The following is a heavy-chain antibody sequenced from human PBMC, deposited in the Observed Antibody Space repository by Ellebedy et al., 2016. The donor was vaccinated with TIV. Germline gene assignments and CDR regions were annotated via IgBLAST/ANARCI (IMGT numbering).Heavy chain of an antibody. J-gene: IGHJ3*02. CDR2: IFYSGST. CDR3: ARYNSGWGYDAFDI. CDR1: GGSFSSSTYY. V-gene: IGHV4-39*07. D-gene: IGHD6-19*01. Sequence: SETLSLXCTVSGGSFSSSTYYWGWIRQPPGKGLGWIGSIFYSGSTYYNPSLKSRVTISVDTSKNQFSLKLSSVTAADTAVYYCARYNSGWGYDAFDIWGQGTMVTVSS.